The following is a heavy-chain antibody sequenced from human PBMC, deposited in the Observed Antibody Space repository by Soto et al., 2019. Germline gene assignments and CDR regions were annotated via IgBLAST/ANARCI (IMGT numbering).Heavy chain of an antibody. J-gene: IGHJ4*02. CDR2: VIPILGAS. CDR1: ADTFTGYT. V-gene: IGHV1-69*08. Sequence: QVQLVQSGAEVKKPGSSVKVSCKASADTFTGYTVTWVRQAPGQGLEWVGRVIPILGASNFAQKFQGRVTISADKSTDTGYMVLTGLTSEDTAVYYCARSRGSYYSNFDSWCQGTLGTVS. CDR3: ARSRGSYYSNFDS. D-gene: IGHD3-10*01.